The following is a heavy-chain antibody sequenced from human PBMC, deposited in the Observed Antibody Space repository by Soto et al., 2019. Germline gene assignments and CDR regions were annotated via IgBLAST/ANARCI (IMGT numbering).Heavy chain of an antibody. CDR3: AKDIGSSSPYYYYYYGMDV. J-gene: IGHJ6*02. D-gene: IGHD6-6*01. CDR1: GFTFSSYG. V-gene: IGHV3-30*18. CDR2: ISYDGSNK. Sequence: QVQLVESGGGVVQPGRSLRLSCAASGFTFSSYGMHWVRQAPGKGLEWVAVISYDGSNKYYADSVKARFTISRDNSKNTLYLQMNSLRAEDTAVYYCAKDIGSSSPYYYYYYGMDVWGQGTTVTVSS.